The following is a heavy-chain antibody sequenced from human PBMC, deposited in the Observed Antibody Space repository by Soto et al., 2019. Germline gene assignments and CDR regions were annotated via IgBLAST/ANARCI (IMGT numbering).Heavy chain of an antibody. CDR3: AKERGNFRREIDS. CDR2: VGASGTNT. D-gene: IGHD2-21*01. V-gene: IGHV3-23*01. CDR1: GFTFSNNA. Sequence: PGGSLRLPCAASGFTFSNNAMSWVRQAPGKGLEWVSIVGASGTNTYYANSVKGRFTISRDNSKNTVYVQMNNLRAEDTAVYYCAKERGNFRREIDSWGQGTLVTVSS. J-gene: IGHJ4*02.